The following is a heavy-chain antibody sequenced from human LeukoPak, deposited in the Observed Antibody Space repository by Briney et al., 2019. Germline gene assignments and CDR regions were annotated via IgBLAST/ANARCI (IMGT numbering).Heavy chain of an antibody. V-gene: IGHV3-74*01. CDR2: IRSDGSIT. CDR3: AKDRSTGWYAGFDS. D-gene: IGHD6-19*01. Sequence: PGGSLRLSCAASGFTFSGYWMHWVRQAPGKGLAWVSVIRSDGSITTYADSVKGRFTISRDNSKNTLYLQMNSLSAEDTAVFYCAKDRSTGWYAGFDSWGQGTLLTVSS. CDR1: GFTFSGYW. J-gene: IGHJ4*02.